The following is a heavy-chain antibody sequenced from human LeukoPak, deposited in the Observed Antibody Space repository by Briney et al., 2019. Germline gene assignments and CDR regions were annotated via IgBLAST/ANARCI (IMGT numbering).Heavy chain of an antibody. CDR1: GFTVSAYA. CDR3: AARKVRGVWFYLDY. Sequence: GGSLRLSCAASGFTVSAYAMAWVRQAPGKGLEWVSTIYDDNTYYEDSVKGRFAISTDNSKNMLYLQMNSLRVEDTAVYFCAARKVRGVWFYLDYWGQGTLVTVSS. CDR2: IYDDNT. D-gene: IGHD3-10*01. J-gene: IGHJ4*02. V-gene: IGHV3-23*01.